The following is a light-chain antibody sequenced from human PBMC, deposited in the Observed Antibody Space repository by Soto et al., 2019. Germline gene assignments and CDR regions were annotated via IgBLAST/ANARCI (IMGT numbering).Light chain of an antibody. J-gene: IGLJ2*01. CDR1: SSNIGNNY. CDR3: GTWDSSLRDVV. CDR2: DNN. V-gene: IGLV1-51*01. Sequence: QSVLTQPPSVSAAPGQKVTISCSGSSSNIGNNYVSWYQQLPGTAPKLLIYDNNKRPSGIPDRFSGSKSGTSATLVITGLQTGDEADYYCGTWDSSLRDVVFGGGTKLTVL.